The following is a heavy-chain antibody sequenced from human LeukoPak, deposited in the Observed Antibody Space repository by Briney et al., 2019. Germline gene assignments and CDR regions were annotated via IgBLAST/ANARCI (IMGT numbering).Heavy chain of an antibody. Sequence: PGGSLRLSCAASGFTFSSYGMSWVRQAPGKGLEWVSAISGSGGSTYYADSVKGRFTISRDNSKNTLYLQMNSLRAEDTAVYYCKVRPWRSSYLAFDIWGQGTMVTVSS. CDR1: GFTFSSYG. CDR3: KVRPWRSSYLAFDI. D-gene: IGHD3-3*01. J-gene: IGHJ3*02. CDR2: ISGSGGST. V-gene: IGHV3-23*01.